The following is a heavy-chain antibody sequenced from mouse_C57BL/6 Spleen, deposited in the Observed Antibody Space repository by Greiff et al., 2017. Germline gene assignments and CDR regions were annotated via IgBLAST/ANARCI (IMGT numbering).Heavy chain of an antibody. D-gene: IGHD1-1*01. CDR2: IDPSDSET. Sequence: VQLQQPGAELVRPGSSVKLSCKASGYTFTSYWMHWVKQRPIQGLEWIGNIDPSDSETHYNQKFKDKATLTVDKSSSTAYMQLSSLTSEDSAVYYCARYNGSSYYWYFDVWGTGTTVTVSS. J-gene: IGHJ1*03. CDR3: ARYNGSSYYWYFDV. V-gene: IGHV1-52*01. CDR1: GYTFTSYW.